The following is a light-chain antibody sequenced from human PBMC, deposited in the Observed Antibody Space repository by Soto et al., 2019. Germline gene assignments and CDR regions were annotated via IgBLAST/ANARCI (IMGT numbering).Light chain of an antibody. CDR2: DVT. Sequence: QSALTQPRSVSESPGQSVTISCTGTSSDVGGYNYVSWYQQHPGKAPKLMIHDVTKRPSGVPDRFSGSKSGNRASLTISGLQAEDEADYYCCSYAGSYSFDVIFGGGTKLTVL. CDR3: CSYAGSYSFDVI. J-gene: IGLJ2*01. V-gene: IGLV2-11*01. CDR1: SSDVGGYNY.